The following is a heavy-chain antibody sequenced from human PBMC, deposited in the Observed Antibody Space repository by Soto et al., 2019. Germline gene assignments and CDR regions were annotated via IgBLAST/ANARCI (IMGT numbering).Heavy chain of an antibody. Sequence: ASVKVSCKASGYTFTSYGISWERQAPGQGLEWMGWISAYNGNTNYAQKLQGRVTMTTDTSTSTAYMELRSLRSDDTAVYYCARLAYCGGDCYFFDYWGQGTLVTVSS. V-gene: IGHV1-18*01. D-gene: IGHD2-21*02. CDR2: ISAYNGNT. J-gene: IGHJ4*02. CDR3: ARLAYCGGDCYFFDY. CDR1: GYTFTSYG.